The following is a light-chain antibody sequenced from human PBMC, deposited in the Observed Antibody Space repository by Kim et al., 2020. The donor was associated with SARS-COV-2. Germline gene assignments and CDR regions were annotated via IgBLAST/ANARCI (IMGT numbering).Light chain of an antibody. Sequence: APVGDRVTMTWRASQDIKNNLVWFQQKPGKAPRSLIYAASSLQSGVPSKFSGSGSGTDFTLTISRLQPEDFATYYCQQYQSYPVTFGQGTRLEIK. CDR2: AAS. J-gene: IGKJ5*01. CDR3: QQYQSYPVT. V-gene: IGKV1-16*02. CDR1: QDIKNN.